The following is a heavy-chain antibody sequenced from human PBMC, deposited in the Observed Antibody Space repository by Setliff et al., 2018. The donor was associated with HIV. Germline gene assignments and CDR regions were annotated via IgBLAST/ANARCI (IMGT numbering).Heavy chain of an antibody. J-gene: IGHJ6*03. CDR1: GGSFSGYH. D-gene: IGHD6-13*01. CDR2: IDHSGST. CDR3: ARSQGSATYYYYYYMDV. Sequence: SETLSLTCAVYGGSFSGYHWSWIRQSPGKGLEWIGEIDHSGSTDDNPSLKSRVTISVDTSKNQFSLKLSSVTAADTAVYYCARSQGSATYYYYYYMDVWGKGTTVTVSS. V-gene: IGHV4-34*01.